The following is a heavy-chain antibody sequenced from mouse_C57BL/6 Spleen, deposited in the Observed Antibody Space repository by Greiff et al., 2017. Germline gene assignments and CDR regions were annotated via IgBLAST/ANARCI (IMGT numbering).Heavy chain of an antibody. Sequence: VQGVESGAELVKPGASVKISCKASGFAFSSYWMNWVQQRPGKGLEWIGQLYPGDGDTYYNGQFKGQATLSADNSSSTAYMQLSSLTSEDSAVYFCARSGTRDMDVWGKGTTVTVSS. D-gene: IGHD4-1*01. CDR2: LYPGDGDT. J-gene: IGHJ4*01. CDR3: ARSGTRDMDV. CDR1: GFAFSSYW. V-gene: IGHV1-80*01.